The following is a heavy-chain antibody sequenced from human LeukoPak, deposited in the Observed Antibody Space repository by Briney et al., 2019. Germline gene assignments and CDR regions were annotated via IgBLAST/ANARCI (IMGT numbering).Heavy chain of an antibody. D-gene: IGHD1-1*01. V-gene: IGHV3-7*01. Sequence: GGSLRLSCAASGFTFSSYWMIWVRQAPGKGLEWVANINQDGSEKFYVDSVRGRFTISRDNAKNSLYLQMNSLRDEDTAVYYCAEGTAGWGQGTLVSVSS. CDR3: AEGTAG. CDR1: GFTFSSYW. CDR2: INQDGSEK. J-gene: IGHJ4*02.